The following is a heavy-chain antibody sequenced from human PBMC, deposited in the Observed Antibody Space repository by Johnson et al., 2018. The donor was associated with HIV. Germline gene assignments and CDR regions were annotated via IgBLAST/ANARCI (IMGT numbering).Heavy chain of an antibody. CDR1: GFTFSSYG. CDR2: ISYDGSNK. Sequence: QVQLVESGGGVVQPGRSLRLSCAASGFTFSSYGMHWVRQAQGKGLEWVAVISYDGSNKYYADSVKGRFTISRDNSKNTLYLQMNSLRAEDTAVYYCAKGFKSGSRNDAFDIWGQGTMVTVSS. CDR3: AKGFKSGSRNDAFDI. J-gene: IGHJ3*02. V-gene: IGHV3-30*18. D-gene: IGHD7-27*01.